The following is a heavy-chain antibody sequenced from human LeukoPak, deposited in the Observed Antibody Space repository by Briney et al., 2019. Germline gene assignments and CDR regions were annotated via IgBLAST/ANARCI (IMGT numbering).Heavy chain of an antibody. Sequence: GGSLRLSCAASGFTFSSHAMSWVRQAPGKGLEWVSAISGSGGSTYYADSVKGRFTISRDNSKNTLCLQMNSLRAEDTAVYYCAGRWLDYFDYWGQGTLVTVSS. V-gene: IGHV3-23*01. J-gene: IGHJ4*02. CDR1: GFTFSSHA. CDR3: AGRWLDYFDY. D-gene: IGHD6-19*01. CDR2: ISGSGGST.